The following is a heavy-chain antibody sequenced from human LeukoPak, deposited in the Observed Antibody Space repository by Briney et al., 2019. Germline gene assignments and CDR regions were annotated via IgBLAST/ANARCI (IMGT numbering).Heavy chain of an antibody. Sequence: ASVKVSCKASGYTFTSYGISWVRQAPGQGLEWMGWISGYSGNTNYVQKFQGGVTMATDTSTSKVYMEMRSLRSDDTAVYYCARDIATVVHEEWGQGTLVTVSS. V-gene: IGHV1-18*01. CDR3: ARDIATVVHEE. CDR1: GYTFTSYG. D-gene: IGHD2-2*01. J-gene: IGHJ4*02. CDR2: ISGYSGNT.